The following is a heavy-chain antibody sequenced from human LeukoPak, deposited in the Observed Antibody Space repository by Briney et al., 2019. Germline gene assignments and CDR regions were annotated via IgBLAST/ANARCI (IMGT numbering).Heavy chain of an antibody. CDR1: GGSFSGYY. Sequence: PSETLSLTCAVYGGSFSGYYWSWIRQPPGKGLEWIGEINHSGSTNYNPSLKSRVTISVDTSKNQFSLKLSSVTAADTAVYYCARREVLVSSRAFDIWGQGTMVTVSS. CDR3: ARREVLVSSRAFDI. D-gene: IGHD1-14*01. J-gene: IGHJ3*02. V-gene: IGHV4-34*01. CDR2: INHSGST.